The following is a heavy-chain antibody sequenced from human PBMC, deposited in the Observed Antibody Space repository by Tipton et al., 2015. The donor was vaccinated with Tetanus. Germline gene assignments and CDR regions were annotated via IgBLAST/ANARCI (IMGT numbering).Heavy chain of an antibody. CDR2: IIPIYDTT. V-gene: IGHV1-69*06. J-gene: IGHJ4*02. CDR1: GDTFSSYG. D-gene: IGHD2-15*01. CDR3: TSPSRYCSGGSCYLALDY. Sequence: QSGPEVKKPGSSVKASCKASGDTFSSYGISWVRQAPGQGLEWMGGIIPIYDTTNYAQKFQGRVTITADKSTGTAYMELSSLASEDTAVYYCTSPSRYCSGGSCYLALDYWGQGTLVTVSS.